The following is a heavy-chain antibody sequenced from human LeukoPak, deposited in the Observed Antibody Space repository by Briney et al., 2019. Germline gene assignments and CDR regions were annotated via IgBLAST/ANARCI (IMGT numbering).Heavy chain of an antibody. CDR2: VRSKAYGETT. V-gene: IGHV3-49*04. J-gene: IGHJ4*02. CDR1: GFTFCDYA. Sequence: GGSLRLSCTPSGFTFCDYAMSWVRQAPGKGVEWVGLVRSKAYGETTESGTSVKGRFTFSRDDSKSIAYLQMTRLTTEDTAVYFCTRGGQLLGKGYFFDYWGLGTVVTVSS. D-gene: IGHD1-26*01. CDR3: TRGGQLLGKGYFFDY.